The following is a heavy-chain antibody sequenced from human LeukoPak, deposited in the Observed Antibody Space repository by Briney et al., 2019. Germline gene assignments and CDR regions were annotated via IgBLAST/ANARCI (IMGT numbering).Heavy chain of an antibody. D-gene: IGHD5-18*01. CDR2: ISYDGSNK. J-gene: IGHJ4*02. CDR3: ARVGDTAMVRTSHFDY. Sequence: PGGSLRLSCAASGFTFSIHAMHWVRQDPGKGLEWVALISYDGSNKYYADSVKGRFTISRDNSRNTLYLQMNSLRAEDTAVYYCARVGDTAMVRTSHFDYWGQGTLVTVPS. V-gene: IGHV3-30-3*01. CDR1: GFTFSIHA.